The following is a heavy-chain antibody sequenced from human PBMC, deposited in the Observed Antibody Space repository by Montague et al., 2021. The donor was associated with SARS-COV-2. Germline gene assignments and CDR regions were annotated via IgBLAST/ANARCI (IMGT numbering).Heavy chain of an antibody. V-gene: IGHV4-34*01. Sequence: SETLFLTCAVYGGSFGDDHWSWIRQPPGKGLEWIGDIKQSGRTNYNPSLKSRVTISVDTSKNQFSLKLTSVTAADTAVYYCARGLIDITMMVVVFTGASLYFDYWGQGILVTVSS. D-gene: IGHD3-22*01. J-gene: IGHJ4*02. CDR1: GGSFGDDH. CDR3: ARGLIDITMMVVVFTGASLYFDY. CDR2: IKQSGRT.